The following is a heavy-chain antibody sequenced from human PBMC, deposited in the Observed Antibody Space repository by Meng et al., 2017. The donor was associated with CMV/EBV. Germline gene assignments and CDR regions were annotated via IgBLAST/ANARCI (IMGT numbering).Heavy chain of an antibody. D-gene: IGHD1-20*01. J-gene: IGHJ4*02. Sequence: GESLKISCAASGFTFSSYDMHWVRQATGKGLEWVSAIGTAGDTYYPGYVKGRFTISRENAKNSLYLQMNSLRAGDTAVYYCARSNWNYFDYWGQGTLVTVSS. CDR2: IGTAGDT. V-gene: IGHV3-13*01. CDR3: ARSNWNYFDY. CDR1: GFTFSSYD.